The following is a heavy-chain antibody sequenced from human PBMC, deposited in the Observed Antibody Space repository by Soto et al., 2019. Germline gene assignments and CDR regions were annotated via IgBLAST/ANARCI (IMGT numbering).Heavy chain of an antibody. CDR1: GGSFSGYY. CDR2: INHSGST. Sequence: QVQLQQWGAGLLKPSETLSLTCAVYGGSFSGYYWSWIRQPPGKGLEWIGEINHSGSTNYNPSLKSRVTISVDTSKNQFSLKLSSVTAADTAVYYCARGGGDYGAYYFDSWGQGTLVTVSS. D-gene: IGHD4-17*01. J-gene: IGHJ4*02. V-gene: IGHV4-34*01. CDR3: ARGGGDYGAYYFDS.